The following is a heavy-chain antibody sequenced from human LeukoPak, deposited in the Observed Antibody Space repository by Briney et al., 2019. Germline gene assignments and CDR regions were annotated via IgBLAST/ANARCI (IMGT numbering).Heavy chain of an antibody. CDR1: GYTFTGYY. D-gene: IGHD6-19*01. CDR3: GTDLCTSSGWYEDYYYGMAV. Sequence: ASVKVSCKASGYTFTGYYMHWVRQAPGQGLGWMGWINPNSGGTEYAQEFQGRVTMTRDTSIITAYMELSSLRSDDTAVYFCGTDLCTSSGWYEDYYYGMAVWGQGSTVTVSS. J-gene: IGHJ6*02. CDR2: INPNSGGT. V-gene: IGHV1-2*02.